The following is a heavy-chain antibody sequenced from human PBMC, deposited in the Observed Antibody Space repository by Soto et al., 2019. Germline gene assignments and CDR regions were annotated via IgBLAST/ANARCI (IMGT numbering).Heavy chain of an antibody. J-gene: IGHJ6*02. CDR3: ARTDMIVSFGMDV. D-gene: IGHD3-22*01. Sequence: QVQLQESGPGLVKPSGTLSLTCAVSGGSISSSNWWSWVRQPPGKGLEWIGEIYHSGSTNYNPSLKRRVTISVDKSKNQFSLKLRSVTAADTAVYYGARTDMIVSFGMDVWGQGTTVTVSS. V-gene: IGHV4-4*02. CDR1: GGSISSSNW. CDR2: IYHSGST.